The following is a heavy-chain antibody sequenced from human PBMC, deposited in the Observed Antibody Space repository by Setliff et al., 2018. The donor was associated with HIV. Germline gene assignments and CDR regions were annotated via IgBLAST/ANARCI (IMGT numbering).Heavy chain of an antibody. CDR2: INHSGRT. D-gene: IGHD3-22*01. J-gene: IGHJ3*02. CDR1: GGSFSGYY. Sequence: SETLSLTCAVYGGSFSGYYWNWIRQPPGKGLEWIGEINHSGRTNYNPSLKSRVTISVATSKKQFSLKLTSVTAADTAVYYCAKEHGNYDTSADYSPDAFDIWGQGTMVTVSS. CDR3: AKEHGNYDTSADYSPDAFDI. V-gene: IGHV4-34*01.